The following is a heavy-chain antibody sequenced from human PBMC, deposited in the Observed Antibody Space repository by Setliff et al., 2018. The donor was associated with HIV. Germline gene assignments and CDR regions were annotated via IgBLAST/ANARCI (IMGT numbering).Heavy chain of an antibody. CDR1: GGSIGGSNYY. CDR2: IYYSGSV. Sequence: PSETLSLTCSVSGGSIGGSNYYWAWIRQPPGKGLEWIGGIYYSGSVYYNPSLQSRVTISVDTSKNQFSLELSSVTAADTAVYYCARTTSLFPVMAAAQPWYYYYYMDVWGKGTTVTVSS. V-gene: IGHV4-39*01. J-gene: IGHJ6*03. D-gene: IGHD6-13*01. CDR3: ARTTSLFPVMAAAQPWYYYYYMDV.